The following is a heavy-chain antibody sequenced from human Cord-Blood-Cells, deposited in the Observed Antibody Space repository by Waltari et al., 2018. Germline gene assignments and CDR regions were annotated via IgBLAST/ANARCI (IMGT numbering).Heavy chain of an antibody. Sequence: EVQLVESGGGLVKPGGSLRLSCAASGFTFSSISMNWVRQAPGKGLEWVSSISSSSYIYYADSVKGRFTISRDNAKNSLYLQMNSLRAEDTAVYYCARELQYYFDYWGQGTLVTVSS. CDR3: ARELQYYFDY. J-gene: IGHJ4*02. D-gene: IGHD4-4*01. V-gene: IGHV3-21*01. CDR2: ISSSSYI. CDR1: GFTFSSIS.